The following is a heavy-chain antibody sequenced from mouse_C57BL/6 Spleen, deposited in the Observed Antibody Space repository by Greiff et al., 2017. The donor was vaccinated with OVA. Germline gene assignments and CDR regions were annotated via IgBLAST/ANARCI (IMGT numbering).Heavy chain of an antibody. CDR1: GYTFTDYE. D-gene: IGHD1-1*01. V-gene: IGHV1-15*01. J-gene: IGHJ3*01. CDR3: TRGGVVAPFAY. CDR2: IDPETGGT. Sequence: VKLMESGAELVRPGASVTLSCKASGYTFTDYEMHWVKQTPVHGLEWIGAIDPETGGTAYNQKFKGKAILTADKSSSTAYMELRSLTSEDSAGYYCTRGGVVAPFAYWGQGTLVTVSA.